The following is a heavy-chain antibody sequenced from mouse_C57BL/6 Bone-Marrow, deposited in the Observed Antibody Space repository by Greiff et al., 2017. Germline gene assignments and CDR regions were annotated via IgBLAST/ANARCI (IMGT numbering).Heavy chain of an antibody. Sequence: QVQLHQSGPELVKPGASVKISCKASGYTFTSYWMHWVKQRPGQGLEWIGMIHPNSGSTNYNEKFKSKATLTVDTSSSTAYMQLSSLTSEDSAVYYCATRIYYGNYWGQGTTLTVSS. V-gene: IGHV1-64*01. CDR1: GYTFTSYW. CDR3: ATRIYYGNY. D-gene: IGHD2-1*01. J-gene: IGHJ2*01. CDR2: IHPNSGST.